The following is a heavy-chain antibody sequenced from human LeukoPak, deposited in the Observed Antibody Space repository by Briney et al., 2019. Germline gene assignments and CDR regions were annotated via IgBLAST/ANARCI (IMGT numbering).Heavy chain of an antibody. Sequence: ASVKVSCKASGYTFTSYGISWVRQAPGQGLEWMGWISAYNGNTNYAQKLQGRVTMTTDTSTSTAYMELRSLRSDDTAVYYCARDRSGAPPDPFDYWGQGTLVTVSS. J-gene: IGHJ4*02. CDR2: ISAYNGNT. V-gene: IGHV1-18*01. D-gene: IGHD1-14*01. CDR3: ARDRSGAPPDPFDY. CDR1: GYTFTSYG.